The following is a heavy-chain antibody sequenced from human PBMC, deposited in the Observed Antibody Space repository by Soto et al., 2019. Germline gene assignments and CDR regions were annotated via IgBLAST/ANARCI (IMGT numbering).Heavy chain of an antibody. D-gene: IGHD3-10*01. V-gene: IGHV1-18*04. Sequence: QVQLVQSGAEVKKPGASVKVSCKASGYTFTSYGISWVRQAPGQGLEWMGWISAYNGNTNYAQKLQGRVTMTTDTSTSTGYMELRSLRSDDTAVYYGARARITLVRGVIIYYYGMDVWGQGTTVTVSS. CDR3: ARARITLVRGVIIYYYGMDV. CDR2: ISAYNGNT. CDR1: GYTFTSYG. J-gene: IGHJ6*02.